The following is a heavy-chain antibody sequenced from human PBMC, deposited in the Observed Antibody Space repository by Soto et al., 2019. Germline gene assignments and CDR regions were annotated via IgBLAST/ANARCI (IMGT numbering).Heavy chain of an antibody. V-gene: IGHV4-30-4*01. CDR3: ARGPSGDKVDY. CDR1: GGSINNNGYF. CDR2: IYNSGST. Sequence: SETLTLTCTVSGGSINNNGYFWSWIRQPPGSGLEWIGHIYNSGSTYSNPSLKSRLTISVDTSKNQFSLKLSSVTAADTAVYYCARGPSGDKVDYWGQGTLVTVSS. J-gene: IGHJ4*02. D-gene: IGHD1-26*01.